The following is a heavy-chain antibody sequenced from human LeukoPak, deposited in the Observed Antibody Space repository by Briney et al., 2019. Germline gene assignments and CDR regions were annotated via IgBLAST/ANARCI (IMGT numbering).Heavy chain of an antibody. J-gene: IGHJ4*02. CDR3: TTDGVGVEGATYDN. CDR2: IKAKAHGGTI. CDR1: EFTFSSYS. Sequence: GGSLRLSCAGSEFTFSSYSMNWVRQAPGKGLEWVGRIKAKAHGGTIEYAAPVKGRFTISRDDSKNTLYLQMNSLKTEDTAVYYCTTDGVGVEGATYDNWGQGTLVSVSS. D-gene: IGHD1-26*01. V-gene: IGHV3-15*01.